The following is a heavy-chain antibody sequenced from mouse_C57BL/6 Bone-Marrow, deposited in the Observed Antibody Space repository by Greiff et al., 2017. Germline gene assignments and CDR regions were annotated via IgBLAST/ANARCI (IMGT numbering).Heavy chain of an antibody. Sequence: EVQVVESGAELVRPGSSVKMSCKTSGYTFTSYGINWVKQRPGQGLEWIGYIYIGNGYTEYNEKFKGKATLTSDTSSSTAYMQLSSLTSEDSAIYFCARGDYDYDGGYYFDYWGQGTTLTVSS. V-gene: IGHV1-58*01. CDR2: IYIGNGYT. J-gene: IGHJ2*01. CDR1: GYTFTSYG. CDR3: ARGDYDYDGGYYFDY. D-gene: IGHD2-4*01.